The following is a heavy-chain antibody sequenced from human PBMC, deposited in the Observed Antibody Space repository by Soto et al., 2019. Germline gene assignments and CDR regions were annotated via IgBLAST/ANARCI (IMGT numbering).Heavy chain of an antibody. CDR2: IYYSGST. D-gene: IGHD3-3*01. Sequence: SETLSLTCTVSGGSISSYYWSWIRQPPGKGLEWIGYIYYSGSTNYNPSLKSRVTISVDTSKNQFSLKLSSVTAADTAVYYCARNLGYDFWSGPSFYYYMDVWGKGTTVTVSS. V-gene: IGHV4-59*01. CDR1: GGSISSYY. J-gene: IGHJ6*03. CDR3: ARNLGYDFWSGPSFYYYMDV.